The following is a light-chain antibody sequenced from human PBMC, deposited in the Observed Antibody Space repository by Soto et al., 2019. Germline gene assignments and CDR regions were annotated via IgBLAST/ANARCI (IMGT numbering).Light chain of an antibody. V-gene: IGKV1-39*01. CDR1: QSISNN. J-gene: IGKJ4*01. Sequence: DIQMTQSPSSLSASVGDRVTFPCRASQSISNNLNWYQQKPGKAPKLLIYGASTLQSGVPSRFSGSGSGTDFTLTISSLQPEDFATYYCQQNYNTPLTFGGGTKVEIK. CDR2: GAS. CDR3: QQNYNTPLT.